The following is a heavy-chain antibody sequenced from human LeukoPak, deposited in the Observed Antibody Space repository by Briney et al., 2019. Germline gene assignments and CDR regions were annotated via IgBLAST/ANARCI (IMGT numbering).Heavy chain of an antibody. V-gene: IGHV3-49*04. Sequence: TGGSLRLSCTASGFTFGDYTMSWVRQAPGKGLEWVGFIRSKAYGATTEYAASVKGRFTISRDDSKSIAYLQMNSLKTEDTAMYNCTRDGATLDYCGQGTLVTVSS. J-gene: IGHJ4*02. CDR3: TRDGATLDY. D-gene: IGHD1-26*01. CDR2: IRSKAYGATT. CDR1: GFTFGDYT.